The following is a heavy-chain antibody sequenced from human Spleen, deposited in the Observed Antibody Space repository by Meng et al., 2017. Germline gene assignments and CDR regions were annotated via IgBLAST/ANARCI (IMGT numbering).Heavy chain of an antibody. V-gene: IGHV1-2*06. CDR1: GYTFAAYW. CDR2: IDPNNDHT. CDR3: VRDEDISASGKLFGDY. Sequence: QVQLGQAGPEVKKPGASVKLSCKPSGYTFAAYWIHWLRQAPGQGLEWMGRIDPNNDHTQYAQNFQGRVTMTSDTSISTVYMELNGLRSDDTAVFYCVRDEDISASGKLFGDYWGRGTLVTVSS. J-gene: IGHJ4*02. D-gene: IGHD6-13*01.